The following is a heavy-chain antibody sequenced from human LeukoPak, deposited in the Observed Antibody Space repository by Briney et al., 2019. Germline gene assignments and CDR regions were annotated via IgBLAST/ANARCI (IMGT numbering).Heavy chain of an antibody. D-gene: IGHD3-22*01. CDR3: ARDVHYYDSSGYSSVTTPN. CDR2: ISSSSSYI. J-gene: IGHJ4*02. V-gene: IGHV3-21*01. Sequence: GGSLRLSCAASGFTFSSYSMNWVRQAPGKGLEWVSSISSSSSYIYYADSVKGRFTISRDNDKNSLYLQMNSLRAEDTAVYYCARDVHYYDSSGYSSVTTPNWGQGTLVTVSS. CDR1: GFTFSSYS.